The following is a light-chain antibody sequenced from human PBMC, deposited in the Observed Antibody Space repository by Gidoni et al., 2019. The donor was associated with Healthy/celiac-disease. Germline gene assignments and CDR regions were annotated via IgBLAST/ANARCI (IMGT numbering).Light chain of an antibody. J-gene: IGKJ2*01. Sequence: DIQMTRSPSTLSASVGDRVTITCRASQSISSWLAWYQQKPGKAPKLLIYKASSLESGVPSRFSGSGSGTEFTLTISSLQPDDFATYYCQQYNSYPYXFXQGTKLEIK. CDR3: QQYNSYPYX. CDR1: QSISSW. V-gene: IGKV1-5*03. CDR2: KAS.